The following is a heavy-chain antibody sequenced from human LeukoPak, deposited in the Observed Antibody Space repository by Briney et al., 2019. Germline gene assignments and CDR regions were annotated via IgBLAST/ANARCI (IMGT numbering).Heavy chain of an antibody. CDR1: GGSFSGYY. CDR3: ARGNGRRIYYYDSSGYYYFDY. V-gene: IGHV4-34*01. CDR2: INHSGST. D-gene: IGHD3-22*01. J-gene: IGHJ4*02. Sequence: PSETLSLTCAVYGGSFSGYYWSWIRQPPGKGLEWIGEINHSGSTNYNPSLKSRVTISVDTSKNQFSLKLSSVTAADTAAYYCARGNGRRIYYYDSSGYYYFDYWGQGTLVTVSS.